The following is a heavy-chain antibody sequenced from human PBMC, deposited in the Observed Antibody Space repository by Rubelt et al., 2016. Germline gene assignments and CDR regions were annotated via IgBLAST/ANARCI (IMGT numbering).Heavy chain of an antibody. J-gene: IGHJ5*02. V-gene: IGHV1-18*01. CDR3: ARDKSGSWGGWFDP. Sequence: GQGLEWMGWISAYNGNTNYAQKLQGRVTMTTDTSTSTAYMELRSLRSDDTAVYYCARDKSGSWGGWFDPWGQGTLVTVSS. CDR2: ISAYNGNT. D-gene: IGHD1-26*01.